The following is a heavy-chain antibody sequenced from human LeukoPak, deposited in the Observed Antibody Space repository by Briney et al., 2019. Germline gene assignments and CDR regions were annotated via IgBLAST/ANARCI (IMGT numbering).Heavy chain of an antibody. D-gene: IGHD6-19*01. J-gene: IGHJ4*02. CDR1: GFTFSSYS. V-gene: IGHV3-23*01. CDR3: AIQRPAGNDY. CDR2: ISGSGGST. Sequence: GGSLRLSYAASGFTFSSYSMNWVRQAPGKGLEWVSAISGSGGSTYYADSVKGRFTISRDNSKNTLYLQMNSLRAEDTAVYYCAIQRPAGNDYWGQGTLVTVSS.